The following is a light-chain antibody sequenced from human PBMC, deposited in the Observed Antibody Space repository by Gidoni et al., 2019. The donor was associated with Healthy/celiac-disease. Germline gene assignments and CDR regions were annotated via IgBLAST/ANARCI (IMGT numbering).Light chain of an antibody. CDR2: DAS. J-gene: IGKJ3*01. CDR3: QQYDNLPFT. V-gene: IGKV1-33*01. Sequence: DIQMTQSPSSLSASVGDRVTITCQASQEISNYLNWYQQKPGKAPKLLIYDASNLETGVPQRLSGSGSGTDFTFTISSLQPEDIATYYCQQYDNLPFTFGPGTKVDIK. CDR1: QEISNY.